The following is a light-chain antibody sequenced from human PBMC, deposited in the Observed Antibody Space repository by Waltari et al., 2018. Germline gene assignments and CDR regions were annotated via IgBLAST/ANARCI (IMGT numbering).Light chain of an antibody. J-gene: IGKJ4*01. V-gene: IGKV4-1*01. CDR2: WAS. CDR3: MQALQTPLT. CDR1: QNLFWRSNQTNY. Sequence: DVVMTQSPDSLAVSLGERATINCKSSQNLFWRSNQTNYLVWYQQKPGQPPKVLLYWASTRESGVPDRFSGSGSGTDFTLKISRVEAEDVGVYYCMQALQTPLTFGGGTKVEIK.